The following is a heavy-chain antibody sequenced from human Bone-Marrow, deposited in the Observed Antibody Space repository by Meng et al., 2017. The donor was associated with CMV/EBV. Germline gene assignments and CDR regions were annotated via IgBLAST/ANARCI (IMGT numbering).Heavy chain of an antibody. CDR3: AREGEGGLPAANTFDI. J-gene: IGHJ3*02. CDR1: GYTFTGYY. Sequence: ASVKVSCKASGYTFTGYYMHWVRQAPGQGLEWMGWINPNSGGTNYAQKFQGRVTMTRDTSISTAYMELSRLRSDDTAGYYWAREGEGGLPAANTFDIWGQGKMVNVAS. D-gene: IGHD2-2*01. CDR2: INPNSGGT. V-gene: IGHV1-2*02.